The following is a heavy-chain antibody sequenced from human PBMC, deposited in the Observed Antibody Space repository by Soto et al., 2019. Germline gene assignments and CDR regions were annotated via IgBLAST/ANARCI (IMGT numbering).Heavy chain of an antibody. CDR1: GFTFSDRY. CDR3: TIEGAYPGPDFDY. J-gene: IGHJ4*02. Sequence: GGSLRLSCAASGFTFSDRYMDWVRQAPGKGLDWVGRTKNKANSYTTEYAASVKGRVTISRDDPRNSVYLQMNSLKTDDTAVYYCTIEGAYPGPDFDYWGQGTLVTVSS. CDR2: TKNKANSYTT. D-gene: IGHD3-16*01. V-gene: IGHV3-72*01.